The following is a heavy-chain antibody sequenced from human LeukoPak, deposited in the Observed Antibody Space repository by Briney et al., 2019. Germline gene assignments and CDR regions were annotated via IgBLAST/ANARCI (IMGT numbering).Heavy chain of an antibody. CDR1: GGTFSSYA. CDR2: IIPIFGTA. Sequence: SVKVSCKASGGTFSSYAISWVRQAPGQGLEWMGRIIPIFGTANYAQKFQGRVTITTDESTSTAYIELSSLRSEDTAVYYCARSGAYGDSTGAIDYWGQGTLVTVSS. D-gene: IGHD4-17*01. V-gene: IGHV1-69*05. CDR3: ARSGAYGDSTGAIDY. J-gene: IGHJ4*02.